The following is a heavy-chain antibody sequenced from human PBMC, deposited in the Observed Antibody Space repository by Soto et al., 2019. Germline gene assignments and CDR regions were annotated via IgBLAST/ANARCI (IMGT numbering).Heavy chain of an antibody. D-gene: IGHD3-3*01. CDR2: ISAYNGNT. J-gene: IGHJ4*02. CDR1: GYTFTSYG. Sequence: ASVKVSCKASGYTFTSYGISWVRQAPGQGLEWMGWISAYNGNTNYAQKLQGRVTMTTDTSTSTAYMELRSLRSDDTAVYYCARAIIYDFWSGPSNDFDYWGQGTLVTVSS. CDR3: ARAIIYDFWSGPSNDFDY. V-gene: IGHV1-18*04.